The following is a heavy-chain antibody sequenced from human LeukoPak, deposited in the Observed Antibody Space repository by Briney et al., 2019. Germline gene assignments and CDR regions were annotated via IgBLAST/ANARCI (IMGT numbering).Heavy chain of an antibody. CDR1: GFTVAANY. CDR2: FYSGGSA. V-gene: IGHV3-53*01. CDR3: AKDLSGLI. J-gene: IGHJ3*02. D-gene: IGHD3-10*01. Sequence: PGGSLRLSCSVSGFTVAANYMTWVRQAPGKGLEWVSVFYSGGSAYYADSVKGRFTISRDNSKNTLYLQMNSLRAEDTAVYYCAKDLSGLIWGQGTMVTVSS.